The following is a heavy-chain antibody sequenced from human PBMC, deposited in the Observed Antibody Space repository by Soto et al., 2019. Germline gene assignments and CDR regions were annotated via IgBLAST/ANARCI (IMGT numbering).Heavy chain of an antibody. Sequence: GGSLRLSCSASGFTFSSYAMHWVRQAPGKGLEYVSGIRGNGDPPFYADSVKGRFTISRDNSKNTLYLQMSSLSADDTAVYYCVKSRGGNNFDFFDWGQGALVTV. CDR1: GFTFSSYA. CDR2: IRGNGDPP. V-gene: IGHV3-64D*06. J-gene: IGHJ4*02. D-gene: IGHD5-12*01. CDR3: VKSRGGNNFDFFD.